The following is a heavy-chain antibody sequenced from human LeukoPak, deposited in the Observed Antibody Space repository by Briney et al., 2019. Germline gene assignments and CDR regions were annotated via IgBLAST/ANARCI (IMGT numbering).Heavy chain of an antibody. J-gene: IGHJ6*02. CDR3: ANGDIAAAGNYYYYGMDV. CDR2: ISGSGGST. CDR1: GFTFSSYA. D-gene: IGHD6-13*01. Sequence: PGVSLRLSCAASGFTFSSYAMSWVRQAPGKELEWVSAISGSGGSTYYADSVKGRFTISRDNSKNTLYLQMNSLRAEDTAVYYCANGDIAAAGNYYYYGMDVWGQGTTVTVSS. V-gene: IGHV3-23*01.